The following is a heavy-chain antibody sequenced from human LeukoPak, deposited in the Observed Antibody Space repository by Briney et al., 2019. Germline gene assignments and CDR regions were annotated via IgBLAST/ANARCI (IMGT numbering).Heavy chain of an antibody. CDR3: ARDGSADEPGYYDYYMDV. D-gene: IGHD3-9*01. J-gene: IGHJ6*03. V-gene: IGHV3-21*01. CDR1: GFSFSTYT. Sequence: GGSLRLSCAASGFSFSTYTVTWVRQAPGKGLEWVASISSSSSYINYADSVKGRFTISRDNAKNSLYLQMNSLRAEDTAVYYCARDGSADEPGYYDYYMDVWGKGTTVTVSS. CDR2: ISSSSSYI.